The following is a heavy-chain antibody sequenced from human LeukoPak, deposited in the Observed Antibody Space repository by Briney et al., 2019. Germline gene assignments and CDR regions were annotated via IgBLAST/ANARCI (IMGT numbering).Heavy chain of an antibody. CDR2: ISSSSSTM. Sequence: GGSLRLSRAASGFTFSSYSMNWVRQAPGKGLEWVSYISSSSSTMYYADSVKGRFTISRHNAKNSLYLQMNSLRAKDTAVYYCARDDFWSGKPDYWGQGTLVTVSS. CDR1: GFTFSSYS. J-gene: IGHJ4*02. D-gene: IGHD3-3*01. CDR3: ARDDFWSGKPDY. V-gene: IGHV3-48*01.